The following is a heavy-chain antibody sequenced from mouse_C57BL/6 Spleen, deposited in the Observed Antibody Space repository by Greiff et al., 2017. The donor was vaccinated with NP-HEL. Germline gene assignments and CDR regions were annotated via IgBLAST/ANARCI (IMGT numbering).Heavy chain of an antibody. CDR2: IYPGDGDT. CDR1: GYAFSSSW. Sequence: VQLQQSGPELVKPGASVKISCKASGYAFSSSWMNWVKQRPGKGLEWIGRIYPGDGDTNYNGKFKGKATLTADKSSSTAYMQLSSLTSEDSAVYFCARSMITIVYYAMDYWGQGTSVTVSS. CDR3: ARSMITIVYYAMDY. D-gene: IGHD2-4*01. J-gene: IGHJ4*01. V-gene: IGHV1-82*01.